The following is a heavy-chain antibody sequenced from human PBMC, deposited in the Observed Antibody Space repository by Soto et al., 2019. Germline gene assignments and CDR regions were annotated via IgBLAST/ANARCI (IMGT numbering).Heavy chain of an antibody. Sequence: PGGSLRLSCAASGFTFSSYAVSWVRQAPGKGLEWVSAISGSGGSTYYADSVKGRFTISRDNSKNTLYLQMNSLRAEDTAVYYCAKARWEYSSSSAPIDYWGQGTLVTVSS. CDR1: GFTFSSYA. CDR2: ISGSGGST. CDR3: AKARWEYSSSSAPIDY. V-gene: IGHV3-23*01. J-gene: IGHJ4*02. D-gene: IGHD6-6*01.